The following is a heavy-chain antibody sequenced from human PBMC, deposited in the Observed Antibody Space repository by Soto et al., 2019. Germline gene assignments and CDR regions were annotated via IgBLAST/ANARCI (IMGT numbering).Heavy chain of an antibody. Sequence: SETLSLTCAVSGASISRGGFHWVWIRHPPGQGLEWIGSLYSGSTYYNPSLKSRVTISADTSKNQFSLTLSSVTAADTAVYYCAKAHVMVVAGSTFDYWGHGTLVTVS. V-gene: IGHV4-39*01. CDR1: GASISRGGFH. D-gene: IGHD6-19*01. CDR3: AKAHVMVVAGSTFDY. J-gene: IGHJ4*01. CDR2: LYSGST.